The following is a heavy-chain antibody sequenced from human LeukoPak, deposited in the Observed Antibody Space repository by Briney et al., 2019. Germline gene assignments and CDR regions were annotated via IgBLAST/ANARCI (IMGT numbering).Heavy chain of an antibody. CDR2: INPNSGGT. D-gene: IGHD1-26*01. CDR1: GYTFTGYY. V-gene: IGHV1-2*02. J-gene: IGHJ4*02. Sequence: ASVKVSCKASGYTFTGYYMHWVRQAPGQGLEWMGWINPNSGGTNYAQKFQGRVTMTRDTSISTAYMELSRLRSDDTAVYYCARDPEGLRSRWELRCFDYWGQGTLVTVSS. CDR3: ARDPEGLRSRWELRCFDY.